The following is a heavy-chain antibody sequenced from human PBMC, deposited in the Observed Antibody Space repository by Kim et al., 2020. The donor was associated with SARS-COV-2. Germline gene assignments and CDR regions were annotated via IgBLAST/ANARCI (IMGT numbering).Heavy chain of an antibody. J-gene: IGHJ5*02. V-gene: IGHV4-59*08. D-gene: IGHD3-10*01. CDR3: ARHIGGGYYGSESKVNWFDP. CDR1: GGSISSYY. Sequence: SETLSLTCTVSGGSISSYYWSWIRQPPGKGLEWIGYIYYSGSTNYNPSLKSRVTISVDTSKNQFSLKLSSVTAADTAVYYCARHIGGGYYGSESKVNWFDPWGQGTLVTVSS. CDR2: IYYSGST.